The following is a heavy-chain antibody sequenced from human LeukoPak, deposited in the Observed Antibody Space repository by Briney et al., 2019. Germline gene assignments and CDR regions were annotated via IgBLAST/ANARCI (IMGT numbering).Heavy chain of an antibody. D-gene: IGHD3-22*01. CDR1: GYTFTGYY. V-gene: IGHV1-2*02. Sequence: ASVKVSCKASGYTFTGYYMHWVRQAPGQGLEWMGWINPNSGGTNYAQKFQGRVTMTRDTSISTAYMELSRLRSDDTAVYYCAREANYYDSSGYYYVPNWSDPWGQGTLVTVSS. J-gene: IGHJ5*02. CDR2: INPNSGGT. CDR3: AREANYYDSSGYYYVPNWSDP.